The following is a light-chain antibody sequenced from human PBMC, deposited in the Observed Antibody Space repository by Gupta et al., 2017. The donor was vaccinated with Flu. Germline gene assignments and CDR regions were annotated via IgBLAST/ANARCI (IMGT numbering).Light chain of an antibody. J-gene: IGKJ2*01. Sequence: GDRVTITCRASQNINTWLAWYQQKLGKAPRLLIYKASSLGSGVPSRFSGSGSGTEFTLTINNLQPDDFATFYCQQYKSYPYTSGQGTKLEI. CDR3: QQYKSYPYT. V-gene: IGKV1-5*03. CDR1: QNINTW. CDR2: KAS.